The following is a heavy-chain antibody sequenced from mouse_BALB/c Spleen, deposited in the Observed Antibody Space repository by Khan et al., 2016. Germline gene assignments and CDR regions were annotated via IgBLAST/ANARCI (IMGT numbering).Heavy chain of an antibody. CDR3: ARSIMAN. CDR2: ISYSGST. Sequence: EVQLQESGPGLVKPSQSLSLTCTVTGYSITSDYAWNWIRQVPGNKLEWMGNISYSGSTSYNPSLKSRISITRDTSKNQFFLQLNSVTTEDTATYYCARSIMANWGQGTTLTVSS. V-gene: IGHV3-2*02. CDR1: GYSITSDYA. J-gene: IGHJ2*01.